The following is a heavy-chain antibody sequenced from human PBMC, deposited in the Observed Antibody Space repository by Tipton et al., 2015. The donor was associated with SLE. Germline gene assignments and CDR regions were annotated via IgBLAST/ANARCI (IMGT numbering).Heavy chain of an antibody. J-gene: IGHJ3*01. CDR3: ARERSPGIV. Sequence: TLSLTCAVYGGSFSGYYWSWIRQPPGKGLEWIGYIYYSGSTNYNPSLKSRVTISVDTSKNLFSLKLSSVTAADTAVYYCARERSPGIVWGQGTMVTVSS. V-gene: IGHV4-59*01. CDR1: GGSFSGYY. CDR2: IYYSGST.